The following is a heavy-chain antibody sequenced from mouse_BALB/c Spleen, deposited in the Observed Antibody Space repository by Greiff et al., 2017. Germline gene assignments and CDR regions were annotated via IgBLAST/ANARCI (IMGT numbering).Heavy chain of an antibody. CDR1: GYSITSDYA. CDR2: ISYSGST. Sequence: EVKLMESGPGLVKPSQSLSLTCTVTGYSITSDYAWNWIRQFPGNKLEWMGYISYSGSTSYNPSLKSRISITRDTSKNQFFLQLNSVTTEDTATYYCARSPTGTPDAYWGQGTLVTVSA. V-gene: IGHV3-2*02. J-gene: IGHJ3*01. D-gene: IGHD4-1*02. CDR3: ARSPTGTPDAY.